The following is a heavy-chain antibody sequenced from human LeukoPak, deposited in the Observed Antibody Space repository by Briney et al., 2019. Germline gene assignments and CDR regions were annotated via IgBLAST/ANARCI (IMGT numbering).Heavy chain of an antibody. CDR2: INHSGST. Sequence: SETLSLTCAVYGGSFSGYYWSWIRQPPGKGLEWIGEINHSGSTNYNPSLKSRVTISVDTSKNQFSLKLSSVTAADTAVYYCARGGLIAVAGTCYYYGMDVWGQGTTVTVSS. J-gene: IGHJ6*02. CDR3: ARGGLIAVAGTCYYYGMDV. V-gene: IGHV4-34*01. D-gene: IGHD6-19*01. CDR1: GGSFSGYY.